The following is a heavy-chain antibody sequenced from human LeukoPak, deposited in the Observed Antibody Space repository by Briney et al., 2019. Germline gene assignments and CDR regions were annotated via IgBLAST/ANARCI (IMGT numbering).Heavy chain of an antibody. CDR3: ARLDSRDHGNIPH. D-gene: IGHD1-14*01. J-gene: IGHJ1*01. V-gene: IGHV4-59*08. CDR2: IYHTGTT. CDR1: GGSLSPYY. Sequence: SETLSLTCTVSGGSLSPYYWTWIRKPPGKGLEWTGYIYHTGTTRYNPSLNSRVTISVETSKNQFSLRLNSVTAADTAIYYCARLDSRDHGNIPHWGQGTLVIVSS.